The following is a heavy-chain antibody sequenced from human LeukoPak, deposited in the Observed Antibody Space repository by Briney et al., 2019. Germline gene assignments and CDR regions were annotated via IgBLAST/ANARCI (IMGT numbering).Heavy chain of an antibody. CDR1: GGSISSYY. J-gene: IGHJ4*02. D-gene: IGHD2-21*01. Sequence: PSETLSLTCTVSGGSISSYYWSWIRQPPGKGLELIGFIYYSGRTNYNPSRKSRVTISVDTSKNRFFLKMSSVTAADTAVYYCVREYSRSVVAGSRPDLWGQGLLVTVSS. CDR3: VREYSRSVVAGSRPDL. V-gene: IGHV4-59*12. CDR2: IYYSGRT.